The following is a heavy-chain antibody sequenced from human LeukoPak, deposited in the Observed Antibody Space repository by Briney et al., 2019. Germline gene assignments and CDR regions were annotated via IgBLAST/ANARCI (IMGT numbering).Heavy chain of an antibody. D-gene: IGHD4-17*01. CDR3: ARRGSHDYVAEGYYYYYMDV. V-gene: IGHV1-46*01. CDR2: INPSGGST. J-gene: IGHJ6*03. CDR1: GYTFTSYY. Sequence: ASVKVSCKASGYTFTSYYMHWVRQAPGQGLEWMGIINPSGGSTSYAQKFQGRVTITTDESTSTAYMELSSLRSEDTAVYYCARRGSHDYVAEGYYYYYMDVWGKGTTVTVSS.